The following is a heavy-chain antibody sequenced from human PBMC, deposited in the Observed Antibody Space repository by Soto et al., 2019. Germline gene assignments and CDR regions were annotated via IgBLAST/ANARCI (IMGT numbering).Heavy chain of an antibody. CDR1: GYTLTSYY. D-gene: IGHD6-13*01. J-gene: IGHJ4*02. CDR3: ARVPAAAGTPWALDY. Sequence: ASVKVSCKASGYTLTSYYMHWVRQAPGQGLEWMGIINPSGGSTSYAQKFQGRVTMTRDTSTSTVYMELSSLRSEDTAVYYCARVPAAAGTPWALDYWGQGTLVTVSS. CDR2: INPSGGST. V-gene: IGHV1-46*01.